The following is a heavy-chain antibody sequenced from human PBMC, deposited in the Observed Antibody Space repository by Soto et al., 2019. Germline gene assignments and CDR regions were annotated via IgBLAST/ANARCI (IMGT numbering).Heavy chain of an antibody. J-gene: IGHJ4*02. CDR2: MNPNSGNT. D-gene: IGHD6-19*01. CDR1: GYTFTSYD. V-gene: IGHV1-8*01. Sequence: QVQLVQSGAEVKKPGASVKVSCKASGYTFTSYDINWVRQATGQGLEWMGWMNPNSGNTGYAQKFQGRVTMTRNTSXSXXXXXXXXXRXEDTAVYYCXXSGSGWYLYWGQGTLVTVSS. CDR3: XXSGSGWYLY.